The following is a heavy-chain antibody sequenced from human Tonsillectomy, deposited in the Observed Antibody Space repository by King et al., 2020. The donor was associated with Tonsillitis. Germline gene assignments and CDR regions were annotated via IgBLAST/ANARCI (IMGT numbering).Heavy chain of an antibody. V-gene: IGHV4-59*08. CDR1: GGSISSYY. CDR3: ARRTPKDAFDI. CDR2: IYYSWST. Sequence: VQLQESGPGLVKPSETLSLTCTVSGGSISSYYWSWIRQPPGKGLEWIGYIYYSWSTNYNPTLKSRVTISVDTAKNQFSLKLSSVTAADTAVYYCARRTPKDAFDIWGQGTMVTVSS. J-gene: IGHJ3*02.